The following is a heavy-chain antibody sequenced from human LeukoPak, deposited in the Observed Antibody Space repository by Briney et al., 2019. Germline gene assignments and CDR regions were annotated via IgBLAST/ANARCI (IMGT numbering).Heavy chain of an antibody. CDR1: GYTLTELS. Sequence: ASVKVSCKVSGYTLTELSMHWVRQAPGKRLEWIGGFDPEDGETIYAQKFQGRVTMTEDTSTDTAYMELSSLRSEDTAVYYCATEGYGGNRQFDYWGQGTLVTVSS. V-gene: IGHV1-24*01. CDR3: ATEGYGGNRQFDY. CDR2: FDPEDGET. J-gene: IGHJ4*02. D-gene: IGHD4-23*01.